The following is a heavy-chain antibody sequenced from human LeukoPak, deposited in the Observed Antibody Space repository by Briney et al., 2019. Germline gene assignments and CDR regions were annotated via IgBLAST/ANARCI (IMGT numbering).Heavy chain of an antibody. Sequence: GASVKVSCKASGCTFSSYAISWVRQAPGQGLEWMGRIIPNLGIANYAQKLQARVTITADKSTSTAYMELSSLRSEDTAVYYCARNVYTVVPAASTIDTWGQGTLVTVSP. CDR3: ARNVYTVVPAASTIDT. CDR1: GCTFSSYA. V-gene: IGHV1-69*04. CDR2: IIPNLGIA. D-gene: IGHD2-2*01. J-gene: IGHJ5*02.